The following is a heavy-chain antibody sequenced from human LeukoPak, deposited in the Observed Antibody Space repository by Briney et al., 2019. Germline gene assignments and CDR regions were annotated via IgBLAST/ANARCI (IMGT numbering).Heavy chain of an antibody. D-gene: IGHD6-19*01. CDR3: ARILSSSWYEYFHH. CDR1: GGTFSNYA. Sequence: GASVKVSCKASGGTFSNYAIRCVRQAPGQGLEWMGAIIPIFGTANYAQKFQGRVTITADESTSTAYMELSSLRSEDTAVYYCARILSSSWYEYFHHSGQGTLVTVSS. CDR2: IIPIFGTA. V-gene: IGHV1-69*13. J-gene: IGHJ1*01.